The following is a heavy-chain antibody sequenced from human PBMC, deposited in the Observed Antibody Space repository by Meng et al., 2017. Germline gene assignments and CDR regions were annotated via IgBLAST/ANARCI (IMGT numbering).Heavy chain of an antibody. Sequence: LSLTCAASGFTFSSYAMHWVRQAPGKGLEWVAVISYDGSNKYYADSVKGRFTISRDNSKNTLYLQMNSLRAEDTAVYYCARDQEIVGATLADYWGQGTLVTVSS. J-gene: IGHJ4*02. CDR3: ARDQEIVGATLADY. CDR2: ISYDGSNK. V-gene: IGHV3-30*04. D-gene: IGHD1-26*01. CDR1: GFTFSSYA.